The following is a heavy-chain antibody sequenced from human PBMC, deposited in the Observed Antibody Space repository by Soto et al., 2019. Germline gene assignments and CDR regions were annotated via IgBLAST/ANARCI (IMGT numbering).Heavy chain of an antibody. J-gene: IGHJ4*02. Sequence: GGSLSLSCTVSGFIFSTSNMPWGLLPPGQGQEWVSSISGDSYFIYYADSVKGRFTTSRDNAKNSVFLQMNSLRVEDTAVYYFARNFMMAGPGSAQIDYWGQGTLLTVSS. CDR3: ARNFMMAGPGSAQIDY. D-gene: IGHD6-19*01. V-gene: IGHV3-21*01. CDR2: ISGDSYFI. CDR1: GFIFSTSN.